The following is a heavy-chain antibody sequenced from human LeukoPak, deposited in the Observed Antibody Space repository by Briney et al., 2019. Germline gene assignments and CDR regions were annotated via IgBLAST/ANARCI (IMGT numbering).Heavy chain of an antibody. CDR3: ARKARITMVRGVNSLYYYYYGMDV. Sequence: SSETLSLTCSVSGGSISRSSYYWGWIRQPPGKGLEWIGSLYYSGSTYYNPSLKSRVTISVDTSKNQFSLKLSSVTAADTAVYYCARKARITMVRGVNSLYYYYYGMDVWGQGTTVTVSS. V-gene: IGHV4-39*07. CDR2: LYYSGST. CDR1: GGSISRSSYY. D-gene: IGHD3-10*01. J-gene: IGHJ6*02.